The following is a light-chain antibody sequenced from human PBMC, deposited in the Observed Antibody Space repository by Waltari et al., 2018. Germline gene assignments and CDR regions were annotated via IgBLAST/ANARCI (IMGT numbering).Light chain of an antibody. J-gene: IGLJ3*02. CDR1: SGDVGCYNY. V-gene: IGLV2-14*01. CDR3: ISYTASGAWL. Sequence: QSALTQPASVSGSPGQSITIPCAGSSGDVGCYNYVSWYQQYTGNAPKLRIYDVNKRPSGVSYRFSGSKSGNTASLTISGLQGEDEADYYCISYTASGAWLFGGGTKLTVL. CDR2: DVN.